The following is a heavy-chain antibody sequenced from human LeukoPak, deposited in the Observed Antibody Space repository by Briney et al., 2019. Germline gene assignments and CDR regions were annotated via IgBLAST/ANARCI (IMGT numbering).Heavy chain of an antibody. J-gene: IGHJ4*02. CDR3: ARLLGYLSNNKRYFDY. V-gene: IGHV5-51*01. D-gene: IGHD1/OR15-1a*01. CDR1: GYTFTNYW. Sequence: KVSCKASGYTFTNYWIGWVRQMPGKGLEWMGIIYPGDSDTRYSPAFQGQVTISADKSISTAYLQWSSLKASDTAMYYCARLLGYLSNNKRYFDYWGQGTLVTVSS. CDR2: IYPGDSDT.